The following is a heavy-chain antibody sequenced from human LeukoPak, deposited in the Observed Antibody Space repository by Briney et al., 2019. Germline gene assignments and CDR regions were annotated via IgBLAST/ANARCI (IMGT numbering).Heavy chain of an antibody. D-gene: IGHD5-18*01. Sequence: GGSLRLSCEASGFTVSVNYVSWVRQAPGEGLEWVSTLYSGGSSHYADSVKGRLTISRDNSKNTLYLQMDTLRAEDTAVYYCARGYNYAFSFWGQGTLVTVTS. V-gene: IGHV3-66*01. J-gene: IGHJ4*02. CDR3: ARGYNYAFSF. CDR1: GFTVSVNY. CDR2: LYSGGSS.